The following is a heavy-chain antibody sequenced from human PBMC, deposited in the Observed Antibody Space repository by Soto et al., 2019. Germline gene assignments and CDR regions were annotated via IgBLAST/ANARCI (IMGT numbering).Heavy chain of an antibody. V-gene: IGHV3-23*01. CDR2: ISGSGGST. Sequence: EVQLLESGGGLVQPGGSLRLSCAASGFTFSSYAMSWVRQAPGKGLEWVSAISGSGGSTYYADSVKGRFTISRDNTKNTLYLQMNSLRAEDTAVYYCAKTTADTNYYYYYGMDVWGQGTTVTVSS. J-gene: IGHJ6*02. CDR1: GFTFSSYA. D-gene: IGHD1-1*01. CDR3: AKTTADTNYYYYYGMDV.